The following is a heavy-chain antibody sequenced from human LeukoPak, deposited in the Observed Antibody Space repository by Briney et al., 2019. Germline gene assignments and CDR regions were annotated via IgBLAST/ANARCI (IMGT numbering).Heavy chain of an antibody. CDR1: GGSISSSSNY. CDR3: ASGDYGGNSGSFNY. V-gene: IGHV4-39*07. Sequence: PSETLSLTCTVSGGSISSSSNYWGWIRQPPGKGLEWIGNIYYSGSTYYNPSLKSRVTISIDTSKNQFSLRLSPVTAADTAVYYCASGDYGGNSGSFNYWGQGTLVTVSS. J-gene: IGHJ4*02. D-gene: IGHD4-23*01. CDR2: IYYSGST.